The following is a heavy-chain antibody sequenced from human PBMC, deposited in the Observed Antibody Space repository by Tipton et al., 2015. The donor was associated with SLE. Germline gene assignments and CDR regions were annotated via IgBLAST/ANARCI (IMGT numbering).Heavy chain of an antibody. J-gene: IGHJ4*02. D-gene: IGHD3-22*01. CDR3: ARDEYRYDTTGYHLLGHFDF. Sequence: TLSLTCTVSGGSLRTQYWSWIRQPPGKGLEWIGYIYYSGSTNYNPSLKSRLTISVDTSKNQFSLNLSSVTAADTAVYYCARDEYRYDTTGYHLLGHFDFWGQGTLVTVSS. V-gene: IGHV4-59*11. CDR1: GGSLRTQY. CDR2: IYYSGST.